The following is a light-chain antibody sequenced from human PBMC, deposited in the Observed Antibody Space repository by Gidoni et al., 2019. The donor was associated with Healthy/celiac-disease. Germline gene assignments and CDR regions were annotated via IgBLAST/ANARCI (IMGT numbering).Light chain of an antibody. V-gene: IGKV3-20*01. CDR2: GAS. J-gene: IGKJ2*04. CDR1: QSVSSSY. Sequence: EIVLTQSPGTLSLSPGERATLSCRASQSVSSSYLAWYQQKPGQAPRLLIYGASSRATGIPDSFSGSGSGTDFTLTISRLEPEDFAVYYCQQYGSSPQCSFXQXTKLEIK. CDR3: QQYGSSPQCS.